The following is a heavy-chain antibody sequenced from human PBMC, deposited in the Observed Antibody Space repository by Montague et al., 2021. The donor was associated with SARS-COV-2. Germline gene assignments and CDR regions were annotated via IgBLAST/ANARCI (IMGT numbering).Heavy chain of an antibody. Sequence: SLRLSCAASGFTFSSYAMHWVRQAPGKGLEWVAVISYDGSNKYYADSVKGRFTISGDNSKNTLYLQMNSLRAEDTAVYYCASGVLRYFDWLLYGGFDYWGQGTLVAVSS. CDR3: ASGVLRYFDWLLYGGFDY. CDR2: ISYDGSNK. J-gene: IGHJ4*02. D-gene: IGHD3-9*01. CDR1: GFTFSSYA. V-gene: IGHV3-30-3*01.